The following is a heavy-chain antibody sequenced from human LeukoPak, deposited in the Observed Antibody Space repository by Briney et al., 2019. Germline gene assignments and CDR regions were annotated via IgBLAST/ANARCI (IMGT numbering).Heavy chain of an antibody. V-gene: IGHV3-21*01. CDR3: ARDLGWYEPFDI. D-gene: IGHD6-19*01. CDR2: ISSSSSYI. J-gene: IGHJ3*02. Sequence: PGGSLRLSCAASGFTFSSYSMNWVRQAPGKGLEWVSSISSSSSYIYYADSVKGRFTISRDNAKNSLYLQMNSLRAEDTAVYYCARDLGWYEPFDIWGQGTMVTVSS. CDR1: GFTFSSYS.